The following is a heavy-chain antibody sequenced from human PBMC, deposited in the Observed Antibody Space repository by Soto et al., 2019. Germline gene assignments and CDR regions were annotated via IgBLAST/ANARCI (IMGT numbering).Heavy chain of an antibody. Sequence: PSETLSLTCNVSGASITTYDWSWIRQPPGKGLEWIGYIYYSGHINYNPSLKSRVTISVDTSKNQFSLKLSSVTAADTAVYYCARHGATNWGGFFVSWGLGTLVTVSS. D-gene: IGHD7-27*01. V-gene: IGHV4-59*08. CDR3: ARHGATNWGGFFVS. CDR2: IYYSGHI. CDR1: GASITTYD. J-gene: IGHJ4*02.